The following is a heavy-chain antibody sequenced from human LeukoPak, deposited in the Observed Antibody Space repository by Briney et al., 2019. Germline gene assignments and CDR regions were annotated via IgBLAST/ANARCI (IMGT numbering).Heavy chain of an antibody. CDR3: TQSNY. Sequence: GGSLILSCAASGFTFSGSPILWVRQASGRGLEWVGRIRSKADNYATAYAASVQGRCTISRDDSKSTAYLQLNSLKTEDTAVYYCTQSNYWGQGALVTVSS. CDR2: IRSKADNYAT. CDR1: GFTFSGSP. V-gene: IGHV3-73*01. J-gene: IGHJ4*02.